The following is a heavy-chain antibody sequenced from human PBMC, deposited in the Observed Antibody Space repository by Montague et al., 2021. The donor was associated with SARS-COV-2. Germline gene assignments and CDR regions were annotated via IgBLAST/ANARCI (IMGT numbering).Heavy chain of an antibody. CDR2: IWYDGSNK. D-gene: IGHD6-19*01. V-gene: IGHV3-33*01. CDR1: GFTFSSYV. Sequence: SLRLSCAASGFTFSSYVMHWVRQAPGKGLEWVAVIWYDGSNKYYADSVKGRFTISRDNSKNTLYLQMNSLRAEDTAVYYCARGLAVAWREYFQHWGQGTLVTVSS. CDR3: ARGLAVAWREYFQH. J-gene: IGHJ1*01.